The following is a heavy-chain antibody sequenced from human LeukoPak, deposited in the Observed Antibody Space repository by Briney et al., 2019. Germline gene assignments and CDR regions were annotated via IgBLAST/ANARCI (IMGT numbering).Heavy chain of an antibody. CDR3: AKDRLGALYYYDSSGYYRFDY. J-gene: IGHJ4*01. D-gene: IGHD3-22*01. CDR1: EFTFSSYG. CDR2: ISYDGSNQ. Sequence: PGGSLRLSRAASEFTFSSYGMHWVRQAPGKGLEWVAVISYDGSNQYYADTVKGRFTISRDNSKNTLYLQMNSLRAEDTAVYYCAKDRLGALYYYDSSGYYRFDYWGQGTLVTVSS. V-gene: IGHV3-30*18.